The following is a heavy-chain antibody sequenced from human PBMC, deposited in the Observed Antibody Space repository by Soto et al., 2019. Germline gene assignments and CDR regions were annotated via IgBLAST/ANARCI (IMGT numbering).Heavy chain of an antibody. CDR1: GYTCTGYA. Sequence: QVQLVQSGAEEKKPGASVKVSCKASGYTCTGYAMHWVRQAPGQRLEWMGWINAGNGNTKYSQKFQGRVTITRDTSASTAYMELSSLRSEDTAVYYCARAVAVAADVDYWGQGTLVTVSS. J-gene: IGHJ4*02. D-gene: IGHD6-19*01. CDR3: ARAVAVAADVDY. V-gene: IGHV1-3*05. CDR2: INAGNGNT.